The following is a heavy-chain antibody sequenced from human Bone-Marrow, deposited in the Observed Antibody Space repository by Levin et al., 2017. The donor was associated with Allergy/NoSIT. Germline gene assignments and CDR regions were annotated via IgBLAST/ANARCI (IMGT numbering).Heavy chain of an antibody. CDR2: ISGSGGST. CDR3: APDCSGGSCYLDY. Sequence: GESLKISCAASGFTFSSYAMSWVRQAPGKGLEWVSAISGSGGSTYYADSVKGRFTISRDNSKNTLYLQMNSLRAEDTAVYYCAPDCSGGSCYLDYWGQGTLVTVSS. V-gene: IGHV3-23*01. CDR1: GFTFSSYA. J-gene: IGHJ4*02. D-gene: IGHD2-15*01.